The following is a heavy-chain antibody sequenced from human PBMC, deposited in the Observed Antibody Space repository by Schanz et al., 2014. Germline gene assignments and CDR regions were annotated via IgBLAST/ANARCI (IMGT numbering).Heavy chain of an antibody. CDR3: ARTLVNGSRKWFVP. CDR2: IFYSGRT. Sequence: QVQLQESGPGLVKPSQTLSLTCAVSGVSVSSGGYSWTWIRQPPGKGPEWIGYIFYSGRTKYNPSLKSRVTMSVDTSQKQISLKLTSVTAADTAVYYCARTLVNGSRKWFVPWGPGTQVTVSS. CDR1: GVSVSSGGYS. J-gene: IGHJ5*02. V-gene: IGHV4-30-4*07. D-gene: IGHD3-10*01.